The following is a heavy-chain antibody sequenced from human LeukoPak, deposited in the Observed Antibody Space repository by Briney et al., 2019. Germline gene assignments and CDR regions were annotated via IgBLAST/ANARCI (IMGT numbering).Heavy chain of an antibody. Sequence: SETLSLTCAVYGGSFSGYYWSWIRQPPGKGLEWIGEINHSGSTNYNPSLKSRVTISVDTSKNQFSLKLSSVTAADTAVYYCASGRRSGYSDYWGQGTLVTVSS. CDR1: GGSFSGYY. CDR2: INHSGST. V-gene: IGHV4-34*01. D-gene: IGHD3-3*01. CDR3: ASGRRSGYSDY. J-gene: IGHJ4*02.